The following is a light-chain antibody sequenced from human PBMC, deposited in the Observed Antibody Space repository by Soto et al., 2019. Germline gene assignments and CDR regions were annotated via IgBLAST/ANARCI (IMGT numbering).Light chain of an antibody. CDR2: DAS. CDR1: QSVSSY. J-gene: IGKJ4*01. V-gene: IGKV3-11*01. CDR3: QQPSNWFLT. Sequence: EIVLTQSPATLSLSPGERATLSCRASQSVSSYLAWYQQKPGQAPRLLIYDASNRATGIPARFSGSGSGTDFTLTISSLEPEDFAVYYCQQPSNWFLTFGGGTKVEIK.